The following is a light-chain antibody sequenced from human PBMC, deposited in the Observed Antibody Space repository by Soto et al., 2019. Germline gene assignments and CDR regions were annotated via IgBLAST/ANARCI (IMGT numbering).Light chain of an antibody. CDR3: QQYNNWLIT. CDR2: GAS. J-gene: IGKJ5*01. V-gene: IGKV3-15*01. CDR1: QRVSSN. Sequence: EIVRTQSPATLSVSPGERATLSCRASQRVSSNLAWYQQKPGQAPRLLIYGASTRATGIPARFSGSGSGTEFTLTISSLQSEDFAVYYCQQYNNWLITFGQGTRLEIK.